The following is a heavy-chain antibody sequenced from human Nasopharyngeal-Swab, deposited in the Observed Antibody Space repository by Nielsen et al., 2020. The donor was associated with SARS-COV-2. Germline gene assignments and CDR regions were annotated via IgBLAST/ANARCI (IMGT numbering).Heavy chain of an antibody. CDR3: AKDLNSEGYCSSTSCYVLDYYGMDV. D-gene: IGHD2-2*01. Sequence: GESLKISCAASGFTFSSYAMSCVRQAPGKGLEWVSAISGSGGSTYYADSVKGRFTISRENSKNTLYLQMNSLRAEDTAVYYCAKDLNSEGYCSSTSCYVLDYYGMDVWGQGTTVTVSS. J-gene: IGHJ6*02. CDR2: ISGSGGST. V-gene: IGHV3-23*01. CDR1: GFTFSSYA.